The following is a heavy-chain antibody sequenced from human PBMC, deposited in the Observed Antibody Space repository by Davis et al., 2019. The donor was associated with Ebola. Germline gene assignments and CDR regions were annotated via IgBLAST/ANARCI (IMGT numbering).Heavy chain of an antibody. V-gene: IGHV3-33*06. J-gene: IGHJ4*02. D-gene: IGHD3-22*01. CDR1: GFRLISYG. CDR3: AKYYYESSGYLWYFDN. Sequence: PGGSLRLSCAASGFRLISYGMHWVRQAPGKGLEWVAVLWHDGINEYYGESVKGRFTISRDNSKNTLFLQMNSLRAEDTAVYFCAKYYYESSGYLWYFDNWGQGTRVTVSS. CDR2: LWHDGINE.